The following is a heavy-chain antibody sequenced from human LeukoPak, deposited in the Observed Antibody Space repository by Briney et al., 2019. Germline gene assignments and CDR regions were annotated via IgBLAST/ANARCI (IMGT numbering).Heavy chain of an antibody. Sequence: GESLKISCKGSGYIFTSYWIAWVRQMPGKGLKWMGIIYPSDSDTRYSPSFQGQVTISADKSISTAYLQWSSLKASDTAMYYCARRSGSFQGDYNFDYWGQGTLVTVSS. V-gene: IGHV5-51*01. J-gene: IGHJ4*02. D-gene: IGHD1-26*01. CDR1: GYIFTSYW. CDR3: ARRSGSFQGDYNFDY. CDR2: IYPSDSDT.